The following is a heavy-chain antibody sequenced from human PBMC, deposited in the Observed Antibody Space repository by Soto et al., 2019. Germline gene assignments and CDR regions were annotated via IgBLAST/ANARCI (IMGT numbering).Heavy chain of an antibody. J-gene: IGHJ6*02. V-gene: IGHV1-69*13. CDR2: IIPIFGTA. Sequence: SVKVSCKASGGTFSSYAISWVRQAPGQGLEWMGGIIPIFGTANYAQKFQGRVTITADESTSTAYMELSSLRSEDTAVYYCVLGYYYDSSGYYYYGMDVWGQGTTVTVS. CDR3: VLGYYYDSSGYYYYGMDV. CDR1: GGTFSSYA. D-gene: IGHD3-22*01.